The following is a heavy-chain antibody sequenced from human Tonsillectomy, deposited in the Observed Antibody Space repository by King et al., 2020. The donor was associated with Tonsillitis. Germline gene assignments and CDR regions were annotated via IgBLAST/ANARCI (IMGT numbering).Heavy chain of an antibody. CDR2: IYHSGST. CDR3: ARVVPTAISPYFDY. Sequence: QLQESGSGLVKPSQTLSLTCAVSGGSISSDNYSWSWIRQPPGKGLEWIGYIYHSGSTYYTPSLRSRVTISVDRSKNQFSLKLSSVTAADTAVYYCARVVPTAISPYFDYWGQGPLVTVSS. D-gene: IGHD2-2*01. CDR1: GGSISSDNYS. J-gene: IGHJ4*02. V-gene: IGHV4-30-2*01.